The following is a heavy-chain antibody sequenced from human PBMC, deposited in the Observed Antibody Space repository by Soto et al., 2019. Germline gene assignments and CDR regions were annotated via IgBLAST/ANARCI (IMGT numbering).Heavy chain of an antibody. D-gene: IGHD2-2*01. CDR2: IYSGGNT. CDR1: GGSITSHHYY. J-gene: IGHJ4*02. Sequence: QLQVQESGPGQVKPSQTLSLTCTVSGGSITSHHYYWGWIRQPPGKGLEWIGSIYSGGNTYYNPSLRSRLTIFVDTAKNLISLKLNSVTAADSAIYYCGSGPSTTWIDNWGQGTQVSVSS. CDR3: GSGPSTTWIDN. V-gene: IGHV4-39*01.